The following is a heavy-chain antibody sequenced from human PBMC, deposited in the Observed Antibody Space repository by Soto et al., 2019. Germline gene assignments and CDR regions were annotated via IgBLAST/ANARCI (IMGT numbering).Heavy chain of an antibody. CDR1: GFTFSSYG. J-gene: IGHJ4*02. CDR2: IWYDESNI. Sequence: GGSLRLSCAASGFTFSSYGMHWVRQAPGKGLEWVAVIWYDESNIYYADSVKGRFTISRDNPKNTLSLQMNSLRAEDTAVYYCARDPNPRGYSYGFFDYWGQGTLVTVSS. CDR3: ARDPNPRGYSYGFFDY. D-gene: IGHD5-18*01. V-gene: IGHV3-33*01.